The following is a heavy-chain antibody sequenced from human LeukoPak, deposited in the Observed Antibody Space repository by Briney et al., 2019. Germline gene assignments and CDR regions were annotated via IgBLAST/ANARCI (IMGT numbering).Heavy chain of an antibody. CDR3: ASPPLYCSSTSCYAGSDYYYYMDV. V-gene: IGHV3-23*01. J-gene: IGHJ6*03. CDR2: ISGSGGST. Sequence: RPGGSLRLSCAASGFTFSSYAMSWVRQAPGKGLEWVSAISGSGGSTYYADSVKGRFTISRDNSKNTLYLQMNSLRAEDTAVYYCASPPLYCSSTSCYAGSDYYYYMDVWGKGTTVTVSS. D-gene: IGHD2-2*01. CDR1: GFTFSSYA.